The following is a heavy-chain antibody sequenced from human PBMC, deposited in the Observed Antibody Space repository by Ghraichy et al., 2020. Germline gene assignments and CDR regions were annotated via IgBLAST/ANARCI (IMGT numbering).Heavy chain of an antibody. D-gene: IGHD3-22*01. V-gene: IGHV3-11*01. CDR3: WRPFTAYYNYYSHRVFDF. J-gene: IGHJ4*02. Sequence: GGSLRLSCAASGFTFSDYYMSWIRQAPGRGLEWVSYITNSGQTIYYADSVKGRFTISRDNAKSSLFLQMNSLRAEDTAVYLCWRPFTAYYNYYSHRVFDFWGQGTLVTVSS. CDR1: GFTFSDYY. CDR2: ITNSGQTI.